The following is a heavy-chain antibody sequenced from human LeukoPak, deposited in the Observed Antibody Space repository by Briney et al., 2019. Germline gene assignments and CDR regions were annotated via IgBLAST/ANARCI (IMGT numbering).Heavy chain of an antibody. CDR1: GFTFSSCS. CDR3: ARDRYSSGWYEIWVRYYYYYYGMDV. D-gene: IGHD6-19*01. Sequence: GGSLRLSCAASGFTFSSCSMNWVRQAPGKGLEWVSSISSSSSYIYYADSVKGRFTISRDNSKNTLYLQMNSLRAEDTAVYYCARDRYSSGWYEIWVRYYYYYYGMDVWGQGTTVTVSS. CDR2: ISSSSSYI. V-gene: IGHV3-21*01. J-gene: IGHJ6*02.